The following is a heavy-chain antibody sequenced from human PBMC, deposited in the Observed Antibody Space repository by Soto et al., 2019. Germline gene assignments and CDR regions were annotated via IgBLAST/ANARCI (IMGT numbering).Heavy chain of an antibody. CDR2: ISGSGGST. J-gene: IGHJ4*02. CDR1: RFTFGSYA. CDR3: AKDPDYGDLQYYFDY. V-gene: IGHV3-23*01. D-gene: IGHD4-17*01. Sequence: GGSLRLSCAASRFTFGSYAMSWVRQAPGKGLEWVSAISGSGGSTYYADSVKGRFSISRDNSKNTLYLQMNSLRAEDTAVYYCAKDPDYGDLQYYFDYWGQGTLVTVSS.